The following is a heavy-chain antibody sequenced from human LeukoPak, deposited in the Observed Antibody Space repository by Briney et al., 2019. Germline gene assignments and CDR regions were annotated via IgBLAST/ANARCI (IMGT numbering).Heavy chain of an antibody. V-gene: IGHV3-23*01. CDR1: GFTFSSYA. Sequence: GGSLRLSCAASGFTFSSYAMSWVRQAPGKGLEWVSAISGSGGSTYYADSVKGRFTISRDNSKNTLYLQMNSLRAEDTAVYYCAKRDIVVVPADIRGYGMDVWGKGTTVTVSS. CDR3: AKRDIVVVPADIRGYGMDV. D-gene: IGHD2-2*02. CDR2: ISGSGGST. J-gene: IGHJ6*04.